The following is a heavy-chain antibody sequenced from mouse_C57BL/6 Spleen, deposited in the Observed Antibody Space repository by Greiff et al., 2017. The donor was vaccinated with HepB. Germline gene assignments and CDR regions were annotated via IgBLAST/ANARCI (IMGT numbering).Heavy chain of an antibody. CDR2: IDPSDSYT. D-gene: IGHD1-1*01. J-gene: IGHJ1*03. Sequence: QVQLQQPGAELVMPGASVKLSCKASGYTFTSYWMHWVKQRPGQGLEWIGEIDPSDSYTNYNQKFKGKSTLTVDKSSSTAYMQLSSLTSEDSAVYYCARTFYYGSSPSNFDVWGTGTTVTVSS. V-gene: IGHV1-69*01. CDR3: ARTFYYGSSPSNFDV. CDR1: GYTFTSYW.